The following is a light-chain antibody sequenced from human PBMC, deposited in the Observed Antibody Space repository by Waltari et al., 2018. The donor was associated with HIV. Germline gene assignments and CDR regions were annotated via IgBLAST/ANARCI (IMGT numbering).Light chain of an antibody. Sequence: SFELTQPPSVSVSPGQTARITCSGLHDRMGAWYQLKSGQAPSMIIFRDGQRPSLIPTRFSGSRSGTRLTLTITGVQDDDEAEYVCQSTFGTGTIIFGAGT. V-gene: IGLV3-25*03. CDR1: LHDRM. J-gene: IGLJ2*01. CDR2: RDG. CDR3: QSTFGTGTII.